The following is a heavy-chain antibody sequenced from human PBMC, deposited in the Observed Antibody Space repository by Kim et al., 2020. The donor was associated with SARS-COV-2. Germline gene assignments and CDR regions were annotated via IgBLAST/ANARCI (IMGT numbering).Heavy chain of an antibody. V-gene: IGHV3-21*01. CDR3: ARSNSSGRAAFDV. D-gene: IGHD6-25*01. J-gene: IGHJ3*01. Sequence: YADAVKGPFTISRDNAKNSLFLQMFSLRGEDTSLYYCARSNSSGRAAFDVWGQGTLVTVS.